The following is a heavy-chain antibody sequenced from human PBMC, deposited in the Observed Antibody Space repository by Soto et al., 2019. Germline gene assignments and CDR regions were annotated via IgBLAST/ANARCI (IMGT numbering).Heavy chain of an antibody. D-gene: IGHD4-17*01. CDR1: GFTFSTYA. CDR2: ISAGGGST. Sequence: GGSLRLSCAASGFTFSTYAMSWVRQGPGKGLEWVSAISAGGGSTYYADSVKGRFTISRDNSMNALYLQMNSLRIEDTAVYYCAHPRGYGVFDAYDIWGQGTMVTVSS. J-gene: IGHJ3*02. V-gene: IGHV3-23*01. CDR3: AHPRGYGVFDAYDI.